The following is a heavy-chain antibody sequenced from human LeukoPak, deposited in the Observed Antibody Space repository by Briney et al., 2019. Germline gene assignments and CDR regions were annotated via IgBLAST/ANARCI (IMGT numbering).Heavy chain of an antibody. CDR2: ISNSGGRT. V-gene: IGHV3-23*01. J-gene: IGHJ4*02. Sequence: GGSLRLSCAASGLTFSTYAMSWVRQAPGKGLEWVSAISNSGGRTYYADSVKGRFAISRDNSKNTLYLQMNSLRAEDTATYYCAKDHTLWAGAYYFDYWGQGALVTASS. CDR1: GLTFSTYA. CDR3: AKDHTLWAGAYYFDY. D-gene: IGHD3/OR15-3a*01.